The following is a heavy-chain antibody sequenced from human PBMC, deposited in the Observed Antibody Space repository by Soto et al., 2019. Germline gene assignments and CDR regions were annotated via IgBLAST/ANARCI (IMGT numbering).Heavy chain of an antibody. D-gene: IGHD2-8*01. CDR1: GFTFSNPW. V-gene: IGHV3-15*01. J-gene: IGHJ4*02. Sequence: EVQLVESGGGLVKPGGSLRLSFPASGFTFSNPWMSGVRRPPGKGLEWVGRIKSDAYGGAIDYAAPVKGRFTISRDDSKNTLFLQMNNLRAEDTAVYSCTTTKGRLEPPTNDFWGQGTPVIVSS. CDR2: IKSDAYGGAI. CDR3: TTTKGRLEPPTNDF.